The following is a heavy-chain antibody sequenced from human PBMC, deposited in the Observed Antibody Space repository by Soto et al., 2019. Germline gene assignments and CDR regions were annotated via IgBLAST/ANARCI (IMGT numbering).Heavy chain of an antibody. D-gene: IGHD2-8*01. J-gene: IGHJ4*02. CDR1: GYTFTNYG. Sequence: QVQLVQSGPEVKKPGASVKVSCKASGYTFTNYGFNWVRQAPGQGLEWMGWISAYNGHTKYSQILQGRVTMTTDTSTSTAYMELRSLTSADTAVYYCAREGGATNPLGYWGQGTLVTVSS. CDR2: ISAYNGHT. CDR3: AREGGATNPLGY. V-gene: IGHV1-18*01.